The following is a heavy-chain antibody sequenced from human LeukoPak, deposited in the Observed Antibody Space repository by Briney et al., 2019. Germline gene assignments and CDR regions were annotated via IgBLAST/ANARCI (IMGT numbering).Heavy chain of an antibody. CDR1: GFTFRSYA. CDR2: IYSGSST. D-gene: IGHD5-12*01. Sequence: GGSLRLSCSAPGFTFRSYAMHWVRQAPGKRLEWVSLIYSGSSTYYADSVKGRFTISRDKSKNTLYLQMSSLRVEDTAVYYCAMGAIVATIDYWGQGTLVTVSS. CDR3: AMGAIVATIDY. V-gene: IGHV3-66*01. J-gene: IGHJ4*02.